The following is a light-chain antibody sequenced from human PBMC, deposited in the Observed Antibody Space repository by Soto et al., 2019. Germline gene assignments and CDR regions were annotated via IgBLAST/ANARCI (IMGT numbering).Light chain of an antibody. V-gene: IGLV2-14*01. CDR1: SSDVGGYNY. CDR2: DVS. J-gene: IGLJ2*01. CDR3: SSYTSSSTLVV. Sequence: QSALTQPASVSGSPGQSITISCTGTSSDVGGYNYVSWYQQHPGKAPKLMNYDVSNRPSGVSNRFSGSKSGNTASLTISGLQAEDEADYSCSSYTSSSTLVVFGGGTQLTVL.